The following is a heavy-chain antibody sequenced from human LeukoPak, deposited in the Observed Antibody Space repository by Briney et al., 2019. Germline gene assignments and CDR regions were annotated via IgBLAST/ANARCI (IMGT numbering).Heavy chain of an antibody. Sequence: SETLSLTCAVYGGSFSGYYLSWIRQPPGKGLEWIGEINHSGSTNYNPSLKSRVTISVDTSKNQFSLKLSSVTAADTAVYYCASGAQARVMDYWGQGTLVTVSS. CDR2: INHSGST. J-gene: IGHJ4*02. D-gene: IGHD3-16*01. V-gene: IGHV4-34*01. CDR3: ASGAQARVMDY. CDR1: GGSFSGYY.